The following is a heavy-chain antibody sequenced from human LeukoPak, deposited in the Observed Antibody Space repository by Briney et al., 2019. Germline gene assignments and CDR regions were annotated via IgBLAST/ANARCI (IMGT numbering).Heavy chain of an antibody. Sequence: PGESLQISCQGSGYSFTTYWIGWVRQMPGKGLEWMGIIYPGDSDTRYSPSLQGQVTFSVDKSISTAYLQWSSLKASDTAMYFCARRGAARSFDYWGQGTLVTVSS. D-gene: IGHD6-6*01. CDR1: GYSFTTYW. CDR3: ARRGAARSFDY. V-gene: IGHV5-51*01. CDR2: IYPGDSDT. J-gene: IGHJ4*02.